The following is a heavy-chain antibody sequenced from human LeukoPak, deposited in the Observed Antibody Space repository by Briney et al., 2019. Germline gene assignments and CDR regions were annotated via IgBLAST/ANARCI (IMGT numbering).Heavy chain of an antibody. V-gene: IGHV3-33*01. CDR3: ARVRTGYSSGWYSAFDY. Sequence: PGRSLSLSCAASGFTFSSYGMHWVRQAPGKGLEWVAVIWYDGSNKYYADSVKGRFTISRDNSKNTLYLQMNSLRAEDTAVYYCARVRTGYSSGWYSAFDYWGQGTLVTASS. CDR1: GFTFSSYG. CDR2: IWYDGSNK. J-gene: IGHJ4*02. D-gene: IGHD6-19*01.